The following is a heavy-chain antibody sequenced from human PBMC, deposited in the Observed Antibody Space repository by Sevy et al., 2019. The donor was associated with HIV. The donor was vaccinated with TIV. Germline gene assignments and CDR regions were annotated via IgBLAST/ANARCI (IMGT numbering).Heavy chain of an antibody. D-gene: IGHD6-13*01. J-gene: IGHJ6*02. CDR3: ARAEAGNYYYYGMDV. CDR2: ISSSSSYI. V-gene: IGHV3-21*01. CDR1: GFTFSSYS. Sequence: GGSLRLSCAASGFTFSSYSMNWVRQAPGKGLEWVSSISSSSSYIYYADSVKGRFTISGDNAKNSLYLQMNSLRAVDRAVYYCARAEAGNYYYYGMDVWGQGTTVTVSS.